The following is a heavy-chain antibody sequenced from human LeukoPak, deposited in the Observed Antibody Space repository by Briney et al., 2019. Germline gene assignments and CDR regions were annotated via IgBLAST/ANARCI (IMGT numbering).Heavy chain of an antibody. CDR3: TRDAADYFDSSASFDY. J-gene: IGHJ4*02. CDR1: GFTFRSYS. CDR2: IWYDGSRS. D-gene: IGHD3-22*01. V-gene: IGHV3-30*04. Sequence: GGSLRLSCAASGFTFRSYSMHWVRQAPGQGLQWVAVIWYDGSRSDYADSVKGRFTISRDNSKNTLFLQMNSLRGEDTAVYYCTRDAADYFDSSASFDYWGQGTLFTVSS.